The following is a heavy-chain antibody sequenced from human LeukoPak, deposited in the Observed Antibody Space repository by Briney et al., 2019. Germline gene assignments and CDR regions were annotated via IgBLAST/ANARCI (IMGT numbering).Heavy chain of an antibody. J-gene: IGHJ6*02. V-gene: IGHV3-74*01. D-gene: IGHD6-19*01. CDR2: LNGDGGYT. CDR1: GFTFRNYW. Sequence: PGGSLRLSCAVSGFTFRNYWMYWVRQAPGKGLVWVSRLNGDGGYTNYEDSVKGRFTISRDNAKNTLYLQMSSLRADDTAVYYCVRGSNGWSGMDVWGQGTRSPSP. CDR3: VRGSNGWSGMDV.